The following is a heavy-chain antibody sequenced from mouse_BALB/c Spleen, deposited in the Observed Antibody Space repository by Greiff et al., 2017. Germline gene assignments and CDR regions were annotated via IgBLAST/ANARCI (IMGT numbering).Heavy chain of an antibody. V-gene: IGHV5-12-1*01. CDR1: GFAFSSYD. Sequence: EVQLVESGGGLVKPGGSLKLSCAASGFAFSSYDMSWVRQTPEKRLEWVAYISSGGGSTYYPDTVKGRFTISRDNAKNTLYLQMSSLKSEDTAMYYCARQGPAYYYGRGPYAMDYWGQGTSVTVSS. D-gene: IGHD1-1*01. CDR3: ARQGPAYYYGRGPYAMDY. CDR2: ISSGGGST. J-gene: IGHJ4*01.